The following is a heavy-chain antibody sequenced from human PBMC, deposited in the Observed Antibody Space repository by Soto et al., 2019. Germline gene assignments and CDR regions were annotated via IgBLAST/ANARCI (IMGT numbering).Heavy chain of an antibody. CDR2: ISYDGSNK. CDR1: GFTFSSYG. CDR3: AKDRFSGWLGNYFDY. V-gene: IGHV3-30*18. J-gene: IGHJ4*02. D-gene: IGHD6-19*01. Sequence: GGSLRLSCAASGFTFSSYGMHWVRQAPGKGLEWVAVISYDGSNKYYADSVKGRFTISRDNSKNTLYLQMNSLRAEDTAVYYCAKDRFSGWLGNYFDYWGQGTLVTVSS.